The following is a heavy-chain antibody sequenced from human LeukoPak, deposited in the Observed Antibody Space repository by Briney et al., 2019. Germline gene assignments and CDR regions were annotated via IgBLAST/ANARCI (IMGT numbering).Heavy chain of an antibody. CDR1: GYSISSGYY. Sequence: SEPLSLTCAVSGYSISSGYYWGWIRQPPGKGLEWIGSIYQSGSTYYNPSLKSRVTISVDTSKNQFSLKLSSVTAADTAVYYCARLGYYDSSGYYPRSYFDYWGQGTLVTVSS. D-gene: IGHD3-22*01. V-gene: IGHV4-38-2*01. CDR3: ARLGYYDSSGYYPRSYFDY. J-gene: IGHJ4*02. CDR2: IYQSGST.